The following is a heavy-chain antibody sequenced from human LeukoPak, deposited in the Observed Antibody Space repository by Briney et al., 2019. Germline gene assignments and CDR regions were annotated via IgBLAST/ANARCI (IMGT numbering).Heavy chain of an antibody. V-gene: IGHV1-2*02. CDR2: INPNNGDT. J-gene: IGHJ5*02. CDR1: GYTFTGYY. D-gene: IGHD3-10*01. CDR3: AKGAYYGSGRHGGWFDP. Sequence: ASVKVSCKASGYTFTGYYMHWVRQATGQGLEWMGSINPNNGDTNYAQKFQGRVTMTRDTSISTAYMELSRLRSDDTAIYYCAKGAYYGSGRHGGWFDPWGQGTLVTVSS.